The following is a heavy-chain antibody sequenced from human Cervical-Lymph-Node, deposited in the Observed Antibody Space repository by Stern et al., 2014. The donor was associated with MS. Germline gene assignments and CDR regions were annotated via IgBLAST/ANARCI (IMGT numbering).Heavy chain of an antibody. CDR3: ARGELKEGLVRGMDV. CDR1: GGTFSSYA. D-gene: IGHD1-26*01. Sequence: VQLVESGAEVKKPGSSVKASYKASGGTFSSYAISWVRQAPGKGHEWMGGITPIFGTANHSQKFQGRVTITADESTSTAYMELSSLRSEDTAVYYCARGELKEGLVRGMDVWGQGTTVTVSS. J-gene: IGHJ6*02. V-gene: IGHV1-69*01. CDR2: ITPIFGTA.